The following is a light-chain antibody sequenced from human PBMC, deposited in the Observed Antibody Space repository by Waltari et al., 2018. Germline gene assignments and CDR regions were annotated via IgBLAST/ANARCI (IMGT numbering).Light chain of an antibody. V-gene: IGKV1-9*01. J-gene: IGKJ4*01. CDR3: QQLNSYPF. Sequence: QLTQLPSSLSVSVRDRVTLTFRASQGISSYLAWYQQIPGKDPKLLIYVASTLQSGVPSRFSGSGSGTDFTLTISSLQPEDFATYYCQQLNSYPFFGGGTKVEIK. CDR2: VAS. CDR1: QGISSY.